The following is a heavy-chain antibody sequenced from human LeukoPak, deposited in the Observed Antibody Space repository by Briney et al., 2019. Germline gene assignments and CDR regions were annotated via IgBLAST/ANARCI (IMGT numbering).Heavy chain of an antibody. CDR2: VTSYNGDT. CDR1: GYTFTSYG. J-gene: IGHJ5*02. Sequence: ASVKVSCKTSGYTFTSYGISWVRQAPGQGLEWMGWVTSYNGDTNYAQKFQGRVTMSTDTSTSTAYMELRSLRFDDTAIYYCAKDWHILTGRNCFDPWGQGTLVTVSS. CDR3: AKDWHILTGRNCFDP. V-gene: IGHV1-18*01. D-gene: IGHD3-9*01.